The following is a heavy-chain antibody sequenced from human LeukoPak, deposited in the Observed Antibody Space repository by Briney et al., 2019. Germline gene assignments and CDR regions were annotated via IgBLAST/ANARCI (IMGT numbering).Heavy chain of an antibody. CDR2: VGPNTGGT. CDR1: GYTSIDYY. Sequence: ASVKVSCKASGYTSIDYYIHWVRQAPGQGLEWMGWVGPNTGGTYYAQTFQGRVTMTSAASISTVYMELTSLTYDDTAVYYCARGSRFHPQNWFDPWGQGTLITVSS. CDR3: ARGSRFHPQNWFDP. V-gene: IGHV1-2*02. D-gene: IGHD3-10*01. J-gene: IGHJ5*02.